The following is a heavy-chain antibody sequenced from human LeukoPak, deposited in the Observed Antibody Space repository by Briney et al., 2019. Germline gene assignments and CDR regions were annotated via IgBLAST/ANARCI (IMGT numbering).Heavy chain of an antibody. D-gene: IGHD6-13*01. J-gene: IGHJ4*02. V-gene: IGHV3-30*04. CDR1: GFTFSIYA. CDR2: ISYDESNK. CDR3: ARRWSFDD. Sequence: GGSLRLSCAASGFTFSIYAVHWVREAPGKGLEWVALISYDESNKYYADSVKGRFTISRDNSRNTLYLQMNSLRTDDTAVYYCARRWSFDDWGRGTLVTVSS.